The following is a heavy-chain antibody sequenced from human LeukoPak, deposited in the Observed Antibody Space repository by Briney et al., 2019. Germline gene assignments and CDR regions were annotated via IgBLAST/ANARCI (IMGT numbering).Heavy chain of an antibody. CDR3: ARGGYYDSSGYYYRSDLDWFDP. V-gene: IGHV4-34*01. CDR1: GGSFSGYY. D-gene: IGHD3-22*01. J-gene: IGHJ5*02. Sequence: SSETLSLTCAVYGGSFSGYYWSWIRQPPGKGLEWIGEINHSGSTNYNPSLKSRVTISVDTSKNQFSLKLSSVTAADTAVYYCARGGYYDSSGYYYRSDLDWFDPWGQGTLVTVSS. CDR2: INHSGST.